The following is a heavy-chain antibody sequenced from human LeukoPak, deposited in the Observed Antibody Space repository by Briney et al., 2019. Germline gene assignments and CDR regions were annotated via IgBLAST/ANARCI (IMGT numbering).Heavy chain of an antibody. D-gene: IGHD2-2*02. CDR3: ARQGCSSSSCYTFDY. V-gene: IGHV5-51*01. CDR2: TYPGDSDT. J-gene: IGHJ4*02. CDR1: GYSFSTYW. Sequence: GESLKISCKGSGYSFSTYWIAWVRQMPGKGLEWMGNTYPGDSDTRYSPSFQGQVTISADKSISTAYLQWSSLKASDTAIYYCARQGCSSSSCYTFDYWGQGTLVTVSS.